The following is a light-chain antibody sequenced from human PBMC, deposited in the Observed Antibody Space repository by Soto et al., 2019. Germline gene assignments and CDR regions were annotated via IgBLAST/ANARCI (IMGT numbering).Light chain of an antibody. Sequence: DIQMTQSPSTLSGSVGDRVTITCRASQTISSWLAWYQQKPGKAPKLLIYKASTLKSGVPSRFSGSGSGTEFTLTISSLQPDDFATYYCQQRSFWPRTFGQGTKVDIK. CDR1: QTISSW. CDR3: QQRSFWPRT. V-gene: IGKV1-5*03. CDR2: KAS. J-gene: IGKJ1*01.